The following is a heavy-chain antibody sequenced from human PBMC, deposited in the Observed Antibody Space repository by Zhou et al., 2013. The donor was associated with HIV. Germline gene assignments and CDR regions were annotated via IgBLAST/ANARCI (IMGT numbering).Heavy chain of an antibody. CDR3: ARAYSSRWNDYYYYYGMDV. Sequence: QVQLVQSGTEVKKPGSSVRVSCQISGGTFSSLAINWVRQATGQGLEWMGWMNPNSGNTGYAQKFQGRVTMTRNTSISTTYMELSSLRSEDTAVYYCARAYSSRWNDYYYYYGMDVWGQGTTVTVSS. CDR2: MNPNSGNT. CDR1: GGTFSSLA. J-gene: IGHJ6*02. D-gene: IGHD6-13*01. V-gene: IGHV1-8*01.